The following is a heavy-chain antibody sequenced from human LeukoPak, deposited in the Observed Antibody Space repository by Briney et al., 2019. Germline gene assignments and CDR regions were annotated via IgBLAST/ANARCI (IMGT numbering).Heavy chain of an antibody. D-gene: IGHD6-13*01. J-gene: IGHJ4*02. V-gene: IGHV3-66*01. Sequence: PGGSLRLSCEASGFTFSAYAMTWVRQAPGKGLEWVSVIYSGGSTYYADSVKGRFTISRDNSRNTLYLQMNSLRAEDTAVYYCAKGVGSRLYYFDYWGQGTLVTVSS. CDR3: AKGVGSRLYYFDY. CDR1: GFTFSAYA. CDR2: IYSGGST.